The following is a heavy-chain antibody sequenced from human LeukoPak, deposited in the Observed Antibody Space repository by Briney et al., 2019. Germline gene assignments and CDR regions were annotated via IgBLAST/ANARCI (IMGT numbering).Heavy chain of an antibody. D-gene: IGHD5-18*01. CDR3: ARTARHLDY. CDR1: GFTFSDPY. V-gene: IGHV3-11*04. CDR2: ISGSGTDI. J-gene: IGHJ4*02. Sequence: GGSLRLSCEASGFTFSDPYMSWIRQAPGKGLECLSYISGSGTDINYADSVRGRFTISRDNAKNLLYLQMNDLRVEDTAVSYCARTARHLDYWGQGTLVTVSS.